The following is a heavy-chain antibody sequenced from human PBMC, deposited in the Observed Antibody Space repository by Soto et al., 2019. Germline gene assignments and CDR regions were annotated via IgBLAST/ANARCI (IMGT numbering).Heavy chain of an antibody. CDR1: GGTFSSYA. J-gene: IGHJ1*01. Sequence: ASVKVSCKASGGTFSSYAISWVRQAPGQGLEWMGGIIPIFGTANYAQKFQGRVTITADKSTSTAYMELSSLRSEDTAVYYCARVQSGSDYFMRWGQATLVTVSS. V-gene: IGHV1-69*06. CDR2: IIPIFGTA. CDR3: ARVQSGSDYFMR. D-gene: IGHD2-15*01.